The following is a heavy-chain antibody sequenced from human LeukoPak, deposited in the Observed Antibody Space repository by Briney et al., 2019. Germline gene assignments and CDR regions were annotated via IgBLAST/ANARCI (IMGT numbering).Heavy chain of an antibody. V-gene: IGHV3-53*01. Sequence: SGGSLRLSCAASGFTVSSNYMSWVRQAPGKGLEWVSVIYSGGSTYYADSVKGRFTISRDNSKNTLYLQMNSLRAEDTAVYYCARASSSWYGNYYYYMDVWGKGTTVTVSS. CDR2: IYSGGST. J-gene: IGHJ6*03. CDR3: ARASSSWYGNYYYYMDV. CDR1: GFTVSSNY. D-gene: IGHD6-13*01.